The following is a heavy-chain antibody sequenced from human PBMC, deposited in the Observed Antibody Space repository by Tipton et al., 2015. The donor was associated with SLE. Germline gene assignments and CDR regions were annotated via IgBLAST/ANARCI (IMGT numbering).Heavy chain of an antibody. J-gene: IGHJ6*02. Sequence: SLRLSCAASGFTFGSYAMHWVRQAPGKGLEWVAVISYDGSNKYYADSVKGRFTISRDNSKNTLYLQMNSLRAEDTAVYYCAPVLTGYYGMDVWGQGTTVTVSS. D-gene: IGHD4/OR15-4a*01. CDR2: ISYDGSNK. V-gene: IGHV3-30*04. CDR1: GFTFGSYA. CDR3: APVLTGYYGMDV.